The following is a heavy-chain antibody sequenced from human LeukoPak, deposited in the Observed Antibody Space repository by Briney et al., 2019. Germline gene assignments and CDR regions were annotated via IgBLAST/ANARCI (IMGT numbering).Heavy chain of an antibody. CDR2: ISSSSSYI. CDR3: ARAGGDDYSNYGPLFDY. CDR1: GFTFSSYS. V-gene: IGHV3-21*01. D-gene: IGHD4-11*01. J-gene: IGHJ4*02. Sequence: AGGSLRLSCAASGFTFSSYSMNWVRQAPGKGLEWVSSISSSSSYIYYADSVKGRFTISRDNAKNSLYLQMNSLRAEDTAVYYCARAGGDDYSNYGPLFDYWGQGTLVTVSS.